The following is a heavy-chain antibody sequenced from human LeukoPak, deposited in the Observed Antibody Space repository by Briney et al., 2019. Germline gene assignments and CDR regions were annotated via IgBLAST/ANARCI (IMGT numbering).Heavy chain of an antibody. J-gene: IGHJ4*02. D-gene: IGHD1-26*01. Sequence: KTGGSLRLSCAASGFTFSDYYMSWIRQAPGKGLEWVSYISSSGSTIYYADSVKGRFTISRDNAKNSLYLQMNSLRAEDTAVYYCARDKVVGATKFDYWGQGTLVTVSS. CDR1: GFTFSDYY. CDR3: ARDKVVGATKFDY. V-gene: IGHV3-11*04. CDR2: ISSSGSTI.